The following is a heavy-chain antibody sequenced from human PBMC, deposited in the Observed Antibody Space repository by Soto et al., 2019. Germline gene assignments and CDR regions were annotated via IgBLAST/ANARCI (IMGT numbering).Heavy chain of an antibody. Sequence: PVGSLRLSCSASGFTFSNYAMSWVRQAPGKGLEWVSTISNTGDKTYYANSVKGRFTISRDNSKNTLYLQMNSLGADDTALYYCAKGANDGYNHWFDPWGQGTLVTVSS. CDR3: AKGANDGYNHWFDP. CDR1: GFTFSNYA. D-gene: IGHD5-12*01. J-gene: IGHJ5*02. V-gene: IGHV3-23*01. CDR2: ISNTGDKT.